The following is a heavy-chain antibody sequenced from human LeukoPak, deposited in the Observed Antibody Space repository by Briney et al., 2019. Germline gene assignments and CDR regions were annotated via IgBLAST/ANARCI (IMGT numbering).Heavy chain of an antibody. Sequence: GSLRLSCVPSGFSFSNYAMSWVRQAPGKGLEWVSSISGSGGGTYYADSVKGRFTISRDNSKNTLYLQMNSLRAEDTAVYYCAKDLGSGWYPYYFDYWGQGTLVTVSS. CDR1: GFSFSNYA. D-gene: IGHD6-19*01. CDR2: ISGSGGGT. J-gene: IGHJ4*02. CDR3: AKDLGSGWYPYYFDY. V-gene: IGHV3-23*01.